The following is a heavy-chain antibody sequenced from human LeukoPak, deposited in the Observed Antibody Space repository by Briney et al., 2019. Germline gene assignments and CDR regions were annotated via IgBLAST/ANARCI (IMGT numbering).Heavy chain of an antibody. CDR2: MNPNSGNT. CDR1: GYTFTSYD. V-gene: IGHV1-8*01. Sequence: ASVKVSCKASGYTFTSYDTNWVRQATGQGLEWMGWMNPNSGNTGYAQKFQGRVTMTRNTSISTAYMELSSLRSEDTAVYYCARELSIAVAGSAFDIWGQGTMVTVSS. CDR3: ARELSIAVAGSAFDI. J-gene: IGHJ3*02. D-gene: IGHD6-19*01.